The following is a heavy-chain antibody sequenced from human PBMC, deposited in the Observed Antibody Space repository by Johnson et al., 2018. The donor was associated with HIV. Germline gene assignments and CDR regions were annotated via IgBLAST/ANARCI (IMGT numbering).Heavy chain of an antibody. CDR2: IGTAGDT. Sequence: VQLVESGGGLVQPGGSLRLSCAASGFTFSSYDMHWVRQATGNGLEWVSAIGTAGDTYYPGSVQGRLTISRDNSKNTLYLQMNSLRAEDTAVYFCAIGYCTSSSHCDAFDLWGQGTMVTVSS. J-gene: IGHJ3*01. V-gene: IGHV3-13*01. CDR1: GFTFSSYD. D-gene: IGHD2-2*01. CDR3: AIGYCTSSSHCDAFDL.